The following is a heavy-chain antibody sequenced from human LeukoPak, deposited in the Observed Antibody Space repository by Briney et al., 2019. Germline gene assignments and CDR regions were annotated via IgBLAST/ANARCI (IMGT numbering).Heavy chain of an antibody. J-gene: IGHJ5*02. CDR1: GGSPSSYY. CDR3: ARGRVSSDYGSVWFDP. D-gene: IGHD3-10*01. Sequence: PSETLSLTCIVAGGSPSSYYWSWIRPPAEKGLEWIGRIYTIGGPNYNTSLKSGVTISVDKSKNQFSLKLSSVTGADTAVYYCARGRVSSDYGSVWFDPWGQGTLGTVSS. CDR2: IYTIGGP. V-gene: IGHV4-4*07.